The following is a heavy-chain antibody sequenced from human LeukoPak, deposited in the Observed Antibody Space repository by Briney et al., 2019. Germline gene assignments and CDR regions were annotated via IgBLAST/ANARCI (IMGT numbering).Heavy chain of an antibody. V-gene: IGHV3-74*01. CDR1: GFTFSSYW. Sequence: GGSLRLSCAASGFTFSSYWMHWVRQAPGKGLVWVSHIYSDGSTTSYADSVKGRFTISRDNAKNTLYLQMNSLRAEDTAVYYCAKDPERIATRPFAFDIWGQGTMVTVSS. CDR3: AKDPERIATRPFAFDI. J-gene: IGHJ3*02. D-gene: IGHD6-6*01. CDR2: IYSDGSTT.